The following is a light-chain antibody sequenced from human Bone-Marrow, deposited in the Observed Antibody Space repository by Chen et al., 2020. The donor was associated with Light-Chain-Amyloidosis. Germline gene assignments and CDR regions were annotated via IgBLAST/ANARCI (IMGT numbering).Light chain of an antibody. V-gene: IGKV3-20*01. CDR3: EEYRTSELT. CDR1: QTIRSNY. J-gene: IGKJ4*01. CDR2: GSS. Sequence: ELVLTQSPGTLSLSPGAGANLSCRASQTIRSNYFTWYQQKFGQAPRLRIYGSSSRATGIPDRFTGRGSGTDISLTINRLELGDLARYYCEEYRTSELTYGAGTKVEIK.